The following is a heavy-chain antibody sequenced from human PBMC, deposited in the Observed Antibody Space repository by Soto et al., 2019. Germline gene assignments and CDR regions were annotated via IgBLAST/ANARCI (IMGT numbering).Heavy chain of an antibody. CDR3: AKDAGGVILTGYPTYNCFDP. CDR2: ISAYNGNT. Sequence: ASVKVSCKASGYTFTSYGISWVRQAPGQGLEWMGWISAYNGNTNYADSVKGRVTISRDNSKNTLYLQMNSLRAEDTAVYYCAKDAGGVILTGYPTYNCFDPWGQGTLVTVSS. CDR1: GYTFTSYG. J-gene: IGHJ5*02. V-gene: IGHV1-18*01. D-gene: IGHD3-9*01.